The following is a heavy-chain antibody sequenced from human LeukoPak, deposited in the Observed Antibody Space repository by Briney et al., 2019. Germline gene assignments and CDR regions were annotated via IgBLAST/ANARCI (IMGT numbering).Heavy chain of an antibody. V-gene: IGHV1-46*01. CDR1: GYTFTSYY. J-gene: IGHJ4*02. Sequence: ASVKVSCKASGYTFTSYYMHWVRQAPGQGLEWMGIINPSGGSTSYAQKFQGRVTMTRDTSTSTVYMELCSLRSEDTAVYYCARGGGGGVIVLMVYALPYWGQGTLVTVSS. D-gene: IGHD2-8*01. CDR2: INPSGGST. CDR3: ARGGGGGVIVLMVYALPY.